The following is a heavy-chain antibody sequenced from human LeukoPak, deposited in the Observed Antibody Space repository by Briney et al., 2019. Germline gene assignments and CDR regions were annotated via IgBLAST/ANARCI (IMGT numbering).Heavy chain of an antibody. D-gene: IGHD2-2*01. CDR1: GGSISSYY. CDR3: ARAPYCSSTSCPIDY. V-gene: IGHV4-4*07. Sequence: SETLSLTCTVSGGSISSYYWSWIRQPAGKGLEWIGRIYTSGSTNYNPSLKSRVTMSVDTSKNQFSLKLSSVTAADTAVYYCARAPYCSSTSCPIDYWGQGTLVTVSS. CDR2: IYTSGST. J-gene: IGHJ4*02.